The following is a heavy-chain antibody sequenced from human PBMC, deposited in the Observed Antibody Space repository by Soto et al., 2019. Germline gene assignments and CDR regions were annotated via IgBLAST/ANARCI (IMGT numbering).Heavy chain of an antibody. CDR1: GFTFSSYA. CDR3: ARGEDTSVLRYFDWFQVPGDY. V-gene: IGHV3-30-3*01. J-gene: IGHJ4*02. Sequence: QVQLVESGGGVVQPGRSLRLSCAASGFTFSSYAMHWVRQAPGKGLEWVAVISYDGSNKYYADSVKGRFTISRDNSKNTLYLQMNSLRAEDTAVYYCARGEDTSVLRYFDWFQVPGDYWGQGTLVTVSS. D-gene: IGHD3-9*01. CDR2: ISYDGSNK.